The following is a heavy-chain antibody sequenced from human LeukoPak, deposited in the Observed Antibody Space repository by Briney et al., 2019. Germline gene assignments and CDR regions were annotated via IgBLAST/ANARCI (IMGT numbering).Heavy chain of an antibody. CDR1: GGTFSSYT. Sequence: ASVKVSCKASGGTFSSYTISWVRQAPGQGLEWMGRIIPILGIANYAQKFQGGVTITADKSTSTAYMELSSLRSEDTAVYYCAREDSSGWLVDYWGQGTLVTVSS. CDR2: IIPILGIA. CDR3: AREDSSGWLVDY. J-gene: IGHJ4*02. V-gene: IGHV1-69*04. D-gene: IGHD6-19*01.